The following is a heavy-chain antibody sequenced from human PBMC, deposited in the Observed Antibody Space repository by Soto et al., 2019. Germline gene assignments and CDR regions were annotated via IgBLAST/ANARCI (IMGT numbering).Heavy chain of an antibody. CDR1: GYTFTSYD. D-gene: IGHD3-3*01. J-gene: IGHJ4*02. Sequence: ASVKVSCKASGYTFTSYDINWVRQATGQGLEWMGIINPSGGSTSYAQKFQGRVTMTRDTSTSTVYMELSSLRSEDTAVYYCARVSDFWSGYYTIAFDYWGQGTLVTVSS. V-gene: IGHV1-46*01. CDR3: ARVSDFWSGYYTIAFDY. CDR2: INPSGGST.